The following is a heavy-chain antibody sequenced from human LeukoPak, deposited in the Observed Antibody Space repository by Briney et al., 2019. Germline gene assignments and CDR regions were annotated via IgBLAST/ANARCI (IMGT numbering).Heavy chain of an antibody. V-gene: IGHV4-4*07. Sequence: SETLSLTCTVSGGSISNYYWSWIRQSAGKGLEWIGRIYTSGSTNYNHSLKSRFSMSVDTSKNQCSLRLTSVTAADTAVYYCARESGYYYDTSGYTFDYWGQGILVTVSS. CDR1: GGSISNYY. J-gene: IGHJ4*02. CDR2: IYTSGST. CDR3: ARESGYYYDTSGYTFDY. D-gene: IGHD3-22*01.